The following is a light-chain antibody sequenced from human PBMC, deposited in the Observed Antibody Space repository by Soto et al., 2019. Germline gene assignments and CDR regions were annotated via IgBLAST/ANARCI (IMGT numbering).Light chain of an antibody. Sequence: EIVLTQSPGTLSLSPGERATLSCRASQSVSSSYLAWYQQKPGQAPRLLIYGASSSATGIPDRFSGSGSGTDFTLTISRLEPEDFAGYYCQQYGSSPRTFGQGTKVEIK. V-gene: IGKV3-20*01. CDR1: QSVSSSY. J-gene: IGKJ1*01. CDR3: QQYGSSPRT. CDR2: GAS.